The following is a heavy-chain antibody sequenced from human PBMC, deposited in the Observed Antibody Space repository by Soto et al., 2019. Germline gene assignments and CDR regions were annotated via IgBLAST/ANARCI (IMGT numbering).Heavy chain of an antibody. Sequence: QVQLVESGGGVVQPGRSLRLSCAASGFTFSTFGMHWVRQAPGKGLEWVALIWHDGSNKYYADSVKGRFTISRDNSKNTLYLQMNSLRAEDTAVYYCAKAEGGADHYYAMDVWGQGTTVTVSS. CDR2: IWHDGSNK. J-gene: IGHJ6*02. CDR3: AKAEGGADHYYAMDV. D-gene: IGHD3-10*01. V-gene: IGHV3-33*06. CDR1: GFTFSTFG.